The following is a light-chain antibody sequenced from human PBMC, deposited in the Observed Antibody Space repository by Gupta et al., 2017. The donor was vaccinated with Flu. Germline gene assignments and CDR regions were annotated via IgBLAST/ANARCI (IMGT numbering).Light chain of an antibody. Sequence: SSDVGNYDYVSWDQQHPGKAPQLMIYGVTERPSGVPERFSGSKSGKTASLTISGLQAEDEASYYCCSYAGTFTFVFGGGTKLTVL. V-gene: IGLV2-11*01. CDR2: GVT. CDR3: CSYAGTFTFV. J-gene: IGLJ2*01. CDR1: SSDVGNYDY.